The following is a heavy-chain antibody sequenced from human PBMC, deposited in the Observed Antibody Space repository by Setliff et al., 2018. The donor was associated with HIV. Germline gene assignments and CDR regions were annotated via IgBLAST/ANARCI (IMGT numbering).Heavy chain of an antibody. V-gene: IGHV1-69*13. CDR3: ARDDHYYDSGSYYSDWYFDL. J-gene: IGHJ2*01. Sequence: SVKVSCKASGYTFTNYGISWVRQAPGQGLEWMGGIIPIFGSTKYAQKFQGRVTITADESTSTADMELSSLRSDDTAVYYCARDDHYYDSGSYYSDWYFDLWGRGTLVTVSS. CDR2: IIPIFGST. D-gene: IGHD3-10*01. CDR1: GYTFTNYG.